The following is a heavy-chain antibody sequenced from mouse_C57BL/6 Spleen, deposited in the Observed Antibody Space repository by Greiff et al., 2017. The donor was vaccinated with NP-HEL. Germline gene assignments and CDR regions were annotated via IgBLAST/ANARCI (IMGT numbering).Heavy chain of an antibody. D-gene: IGHD1-1*01. CDR3: TTDGTVVARNWYFDV. V-gene: IGHV14-1*01. J-gene: IGHJ1*03. CDR2: IDPEDGDT. Sequence: EVQLQQSGAELVRPGASVKLSCTASGFNIKDYYMHWVKQRPEQGLEWIGRIDPEDGDTEYAPKFQGKATMTADTSSNTAYLQLSSLTSEDTAVYYGTTDGTVVARNWYFDVWGTGTTVTVSS. CDR1: GFNIKDYY.